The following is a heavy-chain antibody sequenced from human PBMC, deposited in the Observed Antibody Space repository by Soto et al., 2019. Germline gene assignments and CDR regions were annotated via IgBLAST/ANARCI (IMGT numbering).Heavy chain of an antibody. CDR3: ARNHYHSVSESLGTVAGFDS. CDR2: VYHTERI. Sequence: QVQLKESGPGLVKPSGTLSLSCAVSGGSLKTDNWWSWVRQSPGKGLEWIGEVYHTERINYNPSLQGRVSISIDPSENQFSLHLISVTAADTGVYFCARNHYHSVSESLGTVAGFDSCGQGTLVTVSS. J-gene: IGHJ4*02. CDR1: GGSLKTDNW. V-gene: IGHV4-4*02. D-gene: IGHD3-3*01.